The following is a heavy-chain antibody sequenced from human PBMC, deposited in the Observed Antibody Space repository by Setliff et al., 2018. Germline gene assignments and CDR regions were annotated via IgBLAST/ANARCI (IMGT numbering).Heavy chain of an antibody. CDR3: VRDEAAVQYYDSRAFD. CDR1: GFTFRSHV. CDR2: ISPGSTYT. D-gene: IGHD3-22*01. V-gene: IGHV3-21*06. J-gene: IGHJ3*01. Sequence: PVGSLRLSCAASGFTFRSHVMNWVRQAPGKGLQYVLSISPGSTYTYYAESVEGRFTITRDDAKSSLFLQMDGLRPEDTAVYYCVRDEAAVQYYDSRAFD.